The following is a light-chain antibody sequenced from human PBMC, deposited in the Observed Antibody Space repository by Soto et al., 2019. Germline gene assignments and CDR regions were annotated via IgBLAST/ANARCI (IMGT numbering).Light chain of an antibody. CDR3: QQYNNGPPLT. CDR1: QSVSSN. J-gene: IGKJ4*01. CDR2: GAS. Sequence: EIVMTQSPATLSVSPGERATLSCRASQSVSSNLAWYQQKPGQAPRLLIYGASTRATGIPARFSGSGSATEFTLTISSLQSEDFAVYYCQQYNNGPPLTFGGGTKVEIK. V-gene: IGKV3-15*01.